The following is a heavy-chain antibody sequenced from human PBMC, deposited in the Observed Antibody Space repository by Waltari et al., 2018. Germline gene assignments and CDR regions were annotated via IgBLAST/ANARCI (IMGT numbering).Heavy chain of an antibody. CDR1: GFTFGSQA. V-gene: IGHV3-23*01. J-gene: IGHJ4*02. CDR2: ISGSGDSA. D-gene: IGHD3-9*01. CDR3: ARDWRRSLEYLDWLLFALDY. Sequence: ELQLLEAGGGLVPPGGSLRLPCGASGFTFGSQAMSWVRPAPGKGLEWVSAISGSGDSAFYAESVKGRFTVSRDNSKNTLFLQMNNLRAEDTAVYYCARDWRRSLEYLDWLLFALDYWGQGTLVTVSS.